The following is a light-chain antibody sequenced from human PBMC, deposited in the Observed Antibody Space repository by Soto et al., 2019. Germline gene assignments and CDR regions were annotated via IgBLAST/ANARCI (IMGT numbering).Light chain of an antibody. CDR3: QQRSDWIT. CDR1: QSVSNS. CDR2: DAS. J-gene: IGKJ5*01. V-gene: IGKV3-11*01. Sequence: ETMMTQSPDTLSVSPVERATLSCRASQSVSNSLAWFQQRPGQAPRLLIYDASNRATGIPARFSGSGSGTDFTLTISSLEPEDFAVYYCQQRSDWITFGQGTRLEIK.